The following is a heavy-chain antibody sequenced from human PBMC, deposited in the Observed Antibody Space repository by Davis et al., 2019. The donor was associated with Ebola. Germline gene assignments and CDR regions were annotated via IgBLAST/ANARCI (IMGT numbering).Heavy chain of an antibody. CDR2: INPNSGGT. CDR3: ARAAQIVRGGSSWYPGYYYYYMDV. Sequence: ASVKVSCKASGYTFTSYYMHWVRQAPGQGLEWMGWINPNSGGTNYAQKFQGWVTMTRDTSISTAYMELSRLRSDDTAVYYCARAAQIVRGGSSWYPGYYYYYMDVWGKGTTVTVSS. V-gene: IGHV1-2*04. J-gene: IGHJ6*03. CDR1: GYTFTSYY. D-gene: IGHD6-13*01.